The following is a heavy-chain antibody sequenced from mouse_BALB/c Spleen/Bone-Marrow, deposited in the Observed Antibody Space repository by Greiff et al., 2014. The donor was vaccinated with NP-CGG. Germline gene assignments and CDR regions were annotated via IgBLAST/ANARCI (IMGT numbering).Heavy chain of an antibody. D-gene: IGHD1-1*01. CDR3: ARQDYYGSSPHWYFDV. V-gene: IGHV5-9-1*01. CDR2: ISSGGSYT. Sequence: DVMLVESGGGLVKPGGSLKLSCAASGFTFSSYAMSWVRQTPEKRLEWVATISSGGSYTYYADSVKGRFTISRDTAKNTLYLQMSSRRSEDTAIYYCARQDYYGSSPHWYFDVWGAGTTVTVSS. J-gene: IGHJ1*01. CDR1: GFTFSSYA.